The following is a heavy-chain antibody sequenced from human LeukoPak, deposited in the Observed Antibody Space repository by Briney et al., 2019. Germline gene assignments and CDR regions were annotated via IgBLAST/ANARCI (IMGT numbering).Heavy chain of an antibody. CDR3: ARDYGAGDYAY. V-gene: IGHV3-21*01. D-gene: IGHD4-17*01. CDR2: ITSSSSYI. CDR1: GFTFSSYS. Sequence: GGSLRLSCTASGFTFSSYSMNWVRQAPGKGLEWVSSITSSSSYIYYADSVKGRFTISRDNAKNSLYLQMNSLRADDTAVYYCARDYGAGDYAYWGQGTLVTVSS. J-gene: IGHJ4*02.